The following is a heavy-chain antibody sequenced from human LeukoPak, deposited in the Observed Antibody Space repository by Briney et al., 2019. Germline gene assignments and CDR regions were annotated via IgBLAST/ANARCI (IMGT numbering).Heavy chain of an antibody. CDR3: AKDVTVVPAAHFDY. CDR2: ISGSGGST. D-gene: IGHD2-2*01. V-gene: IGHV3-23*01. J-gene: IGHJ4*02. CDR1: GVTFSSYA. Sequence: GGSLRLSCAASGVTFSSYAMSWVRQAPGQGLEWVSAISGSGGSTYYADSVKGRFTISRDNSKNTLYLQMNSLRAEDTAVYYCAKDVTVVPAAHFDYWGQGTLVTVSS.